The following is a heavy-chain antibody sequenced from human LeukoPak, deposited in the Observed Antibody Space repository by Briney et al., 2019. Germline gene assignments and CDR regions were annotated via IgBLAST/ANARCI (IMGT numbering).Heavy chain of an antibody. Sequence: GESLRLSCAASGFSFYDYVMHWVRRAQGKGVVWVSRMNSDGSTTNFADSVMGRFTISRDNAKNTLYLQMNSLRAEDTAVYYCARSRNSGTYTDYWGQGTLVTVSS. V-gene: IGHV3-74*01. D-gene: IGHD1-26*01. J-gene: IGHJ4*02. CDR3: ARSRNSGTYTDY. CDR1: GFSFYDYV. CDR2: MNSDGSTT.